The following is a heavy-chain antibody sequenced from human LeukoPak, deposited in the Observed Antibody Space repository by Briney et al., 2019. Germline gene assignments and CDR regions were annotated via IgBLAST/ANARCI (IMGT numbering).Heavy chain of an antibody. V-gene: IGHV3-7*01. CDR1: GFTFGSYW. CDR3: YGGSSLFDF. D-gene: IGHD3-16*01. CDR2: VKQDGSEK. Sequence: GGSLRLSCVGTGFTFGSYWMNWVRQAPGKGLEWVASVKQDGSEKYYVDSVRGRFNISRDNAKNSLFLQMHSLRAEDTAVDYCYGGSSLFDFWGQGTLVTVSS. J-gene: IGHJ4*02.